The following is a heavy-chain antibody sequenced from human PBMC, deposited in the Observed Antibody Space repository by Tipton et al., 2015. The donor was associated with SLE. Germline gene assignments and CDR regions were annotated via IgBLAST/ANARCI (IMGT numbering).Heavy chain of an antibody. CDR1: GGSIGTFY. CDR2: IHYSGST. D-gene: IGHD4-11*01. J-gene: IGHJ6*02. Sequence: TLSLTCTVSGGSIGTFYWSWIRQPPGKGLEWIGYIHYSGSTNYDPSLKSRVTISLDTSKKQFSLRLRSVTAADTAVYYCARGDSNYGRGGYYYYGMDVWGQGTTVTVSS. CDR3: ARGDSNYGRGGYYYYGMDV. V-gene: IGHV4-59*01.